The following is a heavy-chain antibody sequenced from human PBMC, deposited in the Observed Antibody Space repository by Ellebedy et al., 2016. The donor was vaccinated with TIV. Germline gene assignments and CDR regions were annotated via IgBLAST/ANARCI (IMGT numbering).Heavy chain of an antibody. Sequence: SETLSLXXAVYGGSFSGYYWSWIRQPPGKGLEWIREFNQSGSTNYNPSLKSRVTISVDKSKNQFSLKLSSVTAADTAVYYCARGGFVSAFDIWGQGTMVTVSS. V-gene: IGHV4-34*01. D-gene: IGHD2-15*01. CDR1: GGSFSGYY. CDR3: ARGGFVSAFDI. J-gene: IGHJ3*02. CDR2: FNQSGST.